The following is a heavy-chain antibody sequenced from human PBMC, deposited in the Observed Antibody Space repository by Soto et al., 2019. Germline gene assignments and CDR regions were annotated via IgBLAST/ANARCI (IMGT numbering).Heavy chain of an antibody. J-gene: IGHJ4*02. V-gene: IGHV4-4*07. Sequence: PSETLSLTCTVPGGSLNSHFWSWILQPAGKGLEWIGHVHISGLTKYNPSLRSRVTLSLDPPKNQLSLKLTSVTAEETAVYYCSGPIVMIAAPFDNWGQGTLVTVSS. D-gene: IGHD2-15*01. CDR3: SGPIVMIAAPFDN. CDR2: VHISGLT. CDR1: GGSLNSHF.